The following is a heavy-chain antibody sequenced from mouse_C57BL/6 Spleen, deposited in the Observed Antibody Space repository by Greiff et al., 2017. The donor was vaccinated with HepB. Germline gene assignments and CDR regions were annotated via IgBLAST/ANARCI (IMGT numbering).Heavy chain of an antibody. CDR2: ISGGGGNT. Sequence: EVKVVESGGGLVKPGGSLKLSCAASGFTFSSYTMSWVRQTPEKRLEWVATISGGGGNTYYPDSVKGRFTISRDNAKNTLYLQMSSLRSEDTALYYCARPFTTVVATDAMDYWGQGTSVTVSS. J-gene: IGHJ4*01. CDR3: ARPFTTVVATDAMDY. V-gene: IGHV5-9*01. CDR1: GFTFSSYT. D-gene: IGHD1-1*01.